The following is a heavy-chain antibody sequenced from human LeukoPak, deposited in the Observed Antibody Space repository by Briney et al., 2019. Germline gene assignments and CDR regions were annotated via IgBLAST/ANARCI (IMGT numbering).Heavy chain of an antibody. V-gene: IGHV4-34*01. CDR3: ARAQGSYRLTPLMYYGMDV. J-gene: IGHJ6*02. Sequence: SETLSLTCTVYGGSFSGYYWSWIRQPPGKGLEWIGEINHSGSTNYNPSLKSRVTISVDTSKNQFSLKLSSVTAADTAVYYCARAQGSYRLTPLMYYGMDVWGQGTTVTVSS. CDR2: INHSGST. CDR1: GGSFSGYY. D-gene: IGHD3-16*02.